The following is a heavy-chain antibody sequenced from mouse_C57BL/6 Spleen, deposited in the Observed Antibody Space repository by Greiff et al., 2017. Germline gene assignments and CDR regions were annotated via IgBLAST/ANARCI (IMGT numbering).Heavy chain of an antibody. CDR1: GYSITSGYY. J-gene: IGHJ1*03. CDR3: TRRNDYGNYVLYWYFDV. V-gene: IGHV3-6*01. CDR2: ISYDGSN. Sequence: LQESGPGLVKPSQSLSLTCSVTGYSITSGYYWNWIRQFPGNKLEWMGYISYDGSNNYNPSLKNRISITRDTSKNQFLLKLNSVTTEDTATDYGTRRNDYGNYVLYWYFDVWGTGTTVTVSS. D-gene: IGHD2-1*01.